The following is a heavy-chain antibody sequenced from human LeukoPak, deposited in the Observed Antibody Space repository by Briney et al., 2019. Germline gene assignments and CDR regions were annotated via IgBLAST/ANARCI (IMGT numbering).Heavy chain of an antibody. Sequence: GGSLRLSCAASGFSFSGYWMHWVRQAPGKGLVWVSCINNDGSDTTYADSVKGRFAISRDNAKNTVDLQMNSLRAEDTAVYYCARGGWGTAIDYLGQGTLVTVSS. D-gene: IGHD1-7*01. V-gene: IGHV3-74*01. CDR3: ARGGWGTAIDY. CDR1: GFSFSGYW. J-gene: IGHJ4*02. CDR2: INNDGSDT.